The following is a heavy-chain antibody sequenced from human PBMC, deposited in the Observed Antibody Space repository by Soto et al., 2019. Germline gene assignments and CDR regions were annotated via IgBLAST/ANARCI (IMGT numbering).Heavy chain of an antibody. J-gene: IGHJ4*02. CDR2: INPSGGST. V-gene: IGHV1-46*03. CDR1: GYTFTSYY. D-gene: IGHD2-15*01. CDR3: ASLGYCSGGSCSNFDY. Sequence: ASVKVSCKASGYTFTSYYMHWVRQAPGQGLEWMGIINPSGGSTSYAQKFQGRVTMTRDTSTSTVHMELSSLRSEDTAVYYCASLGYCSGGSCSNFDYWGQGTLVTVSS.